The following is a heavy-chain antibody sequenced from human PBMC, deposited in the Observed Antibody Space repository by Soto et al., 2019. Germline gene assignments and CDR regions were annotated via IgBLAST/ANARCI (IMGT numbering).Heavy chain of an antibody. CDR1: GFTFSMYA. CDR2: ISGSGGRT. Sequence: GGSLRLSCAASGFTFSMYAMNWVRQAPGKGLEWVSSISGSGGRTYYEDSVKGRLTIYRDNPKKTLYLQMNSLRAEDTAVYYCANGSETATEFYFDXWGQGTLLTVSX. D-gene: IGHD5-18*01. V-gene: IGHV3-23*01. CDR3: ANGSETATEFYFDX. J-gene: IGHJ4*02.